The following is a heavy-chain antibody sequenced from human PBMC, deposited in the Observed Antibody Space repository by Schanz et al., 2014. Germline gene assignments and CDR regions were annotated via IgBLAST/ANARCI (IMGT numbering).Heavy chain of an antibody. D-gene: IGHD3-9*01. CDR2: IYLSDGST. Sequence: QVQLVQSGAEVKKPGASVKVSCKASGYTFSSYGMSWVRQARGQGLEWMGRIYLSDGSTRYAQKFQGRVTVTRDTSTTTVYMDLSSLISEDTAVYYCAFDRDDAYDIWGQGTVVTVSS. CDR1: GYTFSSYG. V-gene: IGHV1-46*01. CDR3: AFDRDDAYDI. J-gene: IGHJ3*02.